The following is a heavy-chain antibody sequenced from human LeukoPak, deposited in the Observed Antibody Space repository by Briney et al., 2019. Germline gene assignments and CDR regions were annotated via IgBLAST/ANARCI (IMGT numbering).Heavy chain of an antibody. Sequence: PGGSLRLSCAASGFTFSSYSMNWVRQAPGKGLEWVSSISSSRSYIYYADSVKGRFTISRDNAKNSLYLQMNSLRAEDTAVYYCARDPMTTVTTFPESPPRVYYYYYMDVWGKGTTVTVSS. J-gene: IGHJ6*03. D-gene: IGHD4-17*01. V-gene: IGHV3-21*01. CDR2: ISSSRSYI. CDR1: GFTFSSYS. CDR3: ARDPMTTVTTFPESPPRVYYYYYMDV.